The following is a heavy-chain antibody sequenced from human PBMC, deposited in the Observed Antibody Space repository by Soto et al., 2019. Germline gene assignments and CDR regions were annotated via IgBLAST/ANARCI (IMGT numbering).Heavy chain of an antibody. V-gene: IGHV4-61*01. J-gene: IGHJ4*02. CDR3: ARTMVGARAGYFDY. D-gene: IGHD1-26*01. CDR2: IYYSGST. Sequence: SETLSLTCTVSGGSVSSGSYYWSWIRQPPGKGLEWIGYIYYSGSTNYNPSLKSRVTISVDTSKNQFSLKLSSVTAADTAVYYCARTMVGARAGYFDYWGRGTLVTVSS. CDR1: GGSVSSGSYY.